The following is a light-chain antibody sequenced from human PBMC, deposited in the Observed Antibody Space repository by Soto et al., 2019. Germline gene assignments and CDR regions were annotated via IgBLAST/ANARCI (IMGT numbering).Light chain of an antibody. CDR2: DTS. J-gene: IGKJ5*01. CDR3: QQYSNWPPIT. Sequence: EIVMTQSAAALSVSPGERATLSCRASQSVSSKLAWYQQKPGQAPRLLIYDTSTRATGIPARFSGSGSGTEFTLTISSLQSEDFAVYYCQQYSNWPPITFGQGTQLEIK. CDR1: QSVSSK. V-gene: IGKV3-15*01.